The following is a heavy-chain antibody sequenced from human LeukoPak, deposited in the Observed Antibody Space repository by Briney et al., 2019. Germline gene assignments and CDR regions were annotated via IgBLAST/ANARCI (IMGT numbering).Heavy chain of an antibody. Sequence: GGSLRLSCAAPGVTFSSYAISWVRQAPGEGLEWVSAISGSGGSTYYADSVKGRFTISRDNSKNTLYLQMNSLRAEDTAVYYCAKDLTVPTGWFDPWGQGTLVTVSS. CDR3: AKDLTVPTGWFDP. CDR1: GVTFSSYA. V-gene: IGHV3-23*01. J-gene: IGHJ5*02. D-gene: IGHD4-17*01. CDR2: ISGSGGST.